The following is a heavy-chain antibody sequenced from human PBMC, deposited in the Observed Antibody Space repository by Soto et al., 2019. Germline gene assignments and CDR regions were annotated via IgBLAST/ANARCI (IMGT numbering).Heavy chain of an antibody. Sequence: GGSLRLSCAASGFTFSDYYMSWIRQAPGKGMEWVSYIGSSDNIIYYADSVKGRFTISRDNAKNSLYLQMNSLRAEDTAVYYCARDLGYYESSGYFDYWGQGTLVTVSS. V-gene: IGHV3-11*01. J-gene: IGHJ4*02. CDR3: ARDLGYYESSGYFDY. CDR2: IGSSDNII. CDR1: GFTFSDYY. D-gene: IGHD3-22*01.